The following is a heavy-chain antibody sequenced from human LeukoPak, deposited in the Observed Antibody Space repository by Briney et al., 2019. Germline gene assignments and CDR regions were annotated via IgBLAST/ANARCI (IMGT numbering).Heavy chain of an antibody. V-gene: IGHV4-34*01. J-gene: IGHJ4*02. D-gene: IGHD3-22*01. CDR1: GGSFSGYY. Sequence: PSETLSLTCAVYGGSFSGYYWSWIRQPPGKGLEWIGEINHSGSTNYNPSLKSRVTISVDTSKNQFSLKLSSVTAADTAVYYCARDLLDYYDSSGYYAPWGQGTLVTVSS. CDR3: ARDLLDYYDSSGYYAP. CDR2: INHSGST.